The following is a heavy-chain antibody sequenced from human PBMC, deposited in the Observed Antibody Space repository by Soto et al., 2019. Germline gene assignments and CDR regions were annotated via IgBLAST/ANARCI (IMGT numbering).Heavy chain of an antibody. D-gene: IGHD2-8*01. V-gene: IGHV3-48*03. Sequence: PGGSLRLSCTASGLILSDYEMNWVRQAPGKGLEWVSYISSSGSTIYYADSAKGRFTISRDNAKHSLFLQMNSLRADDTAVYYCAGSTARLKEITLMVSKWFAPWGLGTLVTVSS. J-gene: IGHJ5*02. CDR1: GLILSDYE. CDR2: ISSSGSTI. CDR3: AGSTARLKEITLMVSKWFAP.